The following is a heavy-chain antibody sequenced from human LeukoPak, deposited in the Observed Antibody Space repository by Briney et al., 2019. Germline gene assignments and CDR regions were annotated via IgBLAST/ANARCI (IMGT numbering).Heavy chain of an antibody. D-gene: IGHD3-10*01. Sequence: ASVKVSCKASGYTFTSYDSNWVRQATGQGLEWMGWMNPNSGNTGYAQKFQGRVTITRNTSISTAYMELSSLRSEDTAVYYCARKMGSGSYYPFDPWGQGTLVTVSS. J-gene: IGHJ5*02. CDR1: GYTFTSYD. CDR2: MNPNSGNT. V-gene: IGHV1-8*03. CDR3: ARKMGSGSYYPFDP.